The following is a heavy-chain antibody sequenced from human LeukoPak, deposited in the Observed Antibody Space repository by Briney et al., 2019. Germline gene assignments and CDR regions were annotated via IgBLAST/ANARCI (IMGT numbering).Heavy chain of an antibody. J-gene: IGHJ4*02. D-gene: IGHD1-26*01. CDR3: ARLTGGGSYWGYFDY. CDR2: ISASGNT. V-gene: IGHV4-4*09. Sequence: PSETLSLTCTVSGASIPSSYYRSWIRQPPGKGLECIGYISASGNTNYNPSLKSRVTISVDTSKSQFSLNLSSVTAADTAIYYCARLTGGGSYWGYFDYWGQGNLVTVSS. CDR1: GASIPSSYY.